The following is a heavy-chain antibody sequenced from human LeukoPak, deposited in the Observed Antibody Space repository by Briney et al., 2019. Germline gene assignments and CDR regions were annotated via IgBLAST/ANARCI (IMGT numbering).Heavy chain of an antibody. CDR2: ISSNGGDT. J-gene: IGHJ4*02. CDR3: VNSRMTTETASDY. CDR1: GFTFSTYA. Sequence: PGGSLTLTCSASGFTFSTYALHWVRQAPGKGLEYVSTISSNGGDTYYADSVKGRFTISRDNSNNTLYLQMSSLRAEDTAVYYCVNSRMTTETASDYWGGDTGHRV. V-gene: IGHV3-64D*06. D-gene: IGHD4-17*01.